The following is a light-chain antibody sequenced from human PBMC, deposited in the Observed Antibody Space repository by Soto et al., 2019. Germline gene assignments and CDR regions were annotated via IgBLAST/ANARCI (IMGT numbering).Light chain of an antibody. V-gene: IGKV3-20*01. CDR2: GAS. CDR3: QQYISSPPGLP. CDR1: QSVSSRN. Sequence: EIVLTQSPGPLSLSPGERATLSCRASQSVSSRNFAWYQQNPGQAPRLLIYGASSRATGIPDRFCGSGSGADFSLTISRLEPEDVAVYYCQQYISSPPGLPCGGGGEVEIK. J-gene: IGKJ4*02.